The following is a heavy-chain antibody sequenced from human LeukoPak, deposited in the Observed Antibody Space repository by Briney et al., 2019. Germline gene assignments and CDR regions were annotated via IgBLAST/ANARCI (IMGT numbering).Heavy chain of an antibody. J-gene: IGHJ4*02. Sequence: PGGSLRLSCPALGFYFNNAGMGWVRQAPGKGLEWVGRIKSKANGETLEYAAPAKGRFRISRDDSRNTLYLQMNSLKTEDTAVYYCATDQDASCLNYSAQGTLVTVSS. CDR1: GFYFNNAG. CDR3: ATDQDASCLNY. CDR2: IKSKANGETL. D-gene: IGHD2-15*01. V-gene: IGHV3-15*01.